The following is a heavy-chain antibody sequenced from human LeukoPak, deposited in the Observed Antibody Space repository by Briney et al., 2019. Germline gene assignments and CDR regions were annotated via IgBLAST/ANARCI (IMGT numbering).Heavy chain of an antibody. J-gene: IGHJ4*02. D-gene: IGHD2-8*01. CDR1: GGSISSSSYY. CDR2: IYYSGST. Sequence: SETLSLTCTVSGGSISSSSYYWGWIRQPPGKGLEWIGSIYYSGSTYYNPSLKSRVTISVDTSKNQFSLKLSSVTAADTAVYYCARRWTPYCANGVCYSYFDYWGQGTLVTVSS. CDR3: ARRWTPYCANGVCYSYFDY. V-gene: IGHV4-39*01.